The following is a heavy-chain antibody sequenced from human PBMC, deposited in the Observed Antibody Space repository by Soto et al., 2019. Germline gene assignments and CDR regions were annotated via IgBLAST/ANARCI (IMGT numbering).Heavy chain of an antibody. V-gene: IGHV3-23*01. CDR2: ISGSGGST. CDR3: AKDRTTAASFWFDA. CDR1: GFTFSSYA. D-gene: IGHD4-17*01. J-gene: IGHJ5*02. Sequence: HPGGSLRLSCAASGFTFSSYAMSWFRRAPGKGLEWVSAISGSGGSTYYADSVKGRFTISRDNSKNTLYLQMNSLRAEDTAVYYCAKDRTTAASFWFDAWGQGTLVTVSS.